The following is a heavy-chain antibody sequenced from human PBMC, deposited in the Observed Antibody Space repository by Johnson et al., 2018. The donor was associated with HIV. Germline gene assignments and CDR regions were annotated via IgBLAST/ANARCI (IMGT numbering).Heavy chain of an antibody. D-gene: IGHD1-26*01. CDR2: INWNGGST. V-gene: IGHV3-20*04. CDR1: GFTVSSNY. Sequence: ESGGGLVQPGGSLRLSCAASGFTVSSNYMSWVRQRPGKGLQWVSGINWNGGSTGYADSVKGRCTISRDNGKNSLYMQMNNLRADDTALYYCARRDSGSLSFDIWGQGTMVIVSS. J-gene: IGHJ3*02. CDR3: ARRDSGSLSFDI.